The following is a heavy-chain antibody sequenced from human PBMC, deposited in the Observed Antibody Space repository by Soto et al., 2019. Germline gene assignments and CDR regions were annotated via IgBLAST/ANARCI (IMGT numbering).Heavy chain of an antibody. D-gene: IGHD3-22*01. CDR2: LNTDGSFT. CDR1: GFTFSSSL. Sequence: GGSLRLSCAASGFTFSSSLMHWVRQAPGKGLMWVSRLNTDGSFTNYADSVKGRFTVSRDNAKNTLYLQMNSLRAEDTAVYYCATLFSSGSQNDCWGQGSMVAV. CDR3: ATLFSSGSQNDC. J-gene: IGHJ4*02. V-gene: IGHV3-74*01.